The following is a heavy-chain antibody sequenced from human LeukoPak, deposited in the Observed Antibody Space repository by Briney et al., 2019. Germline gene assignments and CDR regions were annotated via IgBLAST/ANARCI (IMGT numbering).Heavy chain of an antibody. V-gene: IGHV3-30*04. CDR1: GFTFSSYA. CDR2: ISYDGSNK. CDR3: ARGGRITIFGTLIDY. Sequence: GGSLRLSCAASGFTFSSYAMHWVRQAPGKGLEWVAVISYDGSNKYYADSVKGRFTISRDNSKNTLYLQMNSLRTEDTAVYFCARGGRITIFGTLIDYWGQGTVVTVSS. D-gene: IGHD3-3*01. J-gene: IGHJ4*02.